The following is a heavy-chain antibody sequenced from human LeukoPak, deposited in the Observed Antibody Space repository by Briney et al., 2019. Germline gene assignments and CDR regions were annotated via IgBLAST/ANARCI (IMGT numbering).Heavy chain of an antibody. D-gene: IGHD3-22*01. J-gene: IGHJ4*02. CDR1: GYSFTGYW. V-gene: IGHV5-51*01. CDR3: ARQYLDGSGYPLYFDY. Sequence: GEPLKISCKGSGYSFTGYWIGWVRQMPGKGLEWMGIIYPGDSDTRYSPSFQGQVTISADKSISTAYLQWSSLKPPDTPMYYCARQYLDGSGYPLYFDYGGRGPLVTVSS. CDR2: IYPGDSDT.